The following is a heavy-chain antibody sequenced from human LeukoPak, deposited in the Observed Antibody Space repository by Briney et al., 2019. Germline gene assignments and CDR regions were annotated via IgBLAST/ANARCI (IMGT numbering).Heavy chain of an antibody. V-gene: IGHV1-8*01. CDR1: GYTFSSYD. CDR3: ARAPSPTSYGMDV. D-gene: IGHD2-2*01. J-gene: IGHJ6*02. Sequence: VASVKVSCKASGYTFSSYDVNWVRQATGQGLEWMGWMNPNSGNTGYAQEFRGRVTMTRNTSISTAYMEVSGLRSEDTAVYYCARAPSPTSYGMDVWGQGTTVTVSS. CDR2: MNPNSGNT.